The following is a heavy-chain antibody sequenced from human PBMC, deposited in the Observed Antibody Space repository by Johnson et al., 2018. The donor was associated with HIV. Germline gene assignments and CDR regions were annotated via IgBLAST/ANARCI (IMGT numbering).Heavy chain of an antibody. J-gene: IGHJ3*02. D-gene: IGHD1-26*01. V-gene: IGHV3-9*01. CDR1: GFTFNDYT. CDR3: AKGRSIEWEVRSAFDI. Sequence: LLVESGGGLVQPGTSLRLSCAAPGFTFNDYTMHWVRQAPGKGLEWVSGISWNSYTIVYADSVKGRFTISRDNAKNSLYLQMNSLRTEDTALDYCAKGRSIEWEVRSAFDIWGQGTRVTVSS. CDR2: ISWNSYTI.